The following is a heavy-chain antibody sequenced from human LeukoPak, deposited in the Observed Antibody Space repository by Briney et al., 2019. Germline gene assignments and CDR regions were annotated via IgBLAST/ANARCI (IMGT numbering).Heavy chain of an antibody. V-gene: IGHV4-38-2*01. CDR1: GYSISNGYY. D-gene: IGHD3-10*01. CDR3: ARGSGWRLVNHEFDY. Sequence: SETLSLTCAVSGYSISNGYYWGWIRQSPGKGLEWIGSIYHSGSTYYNPSLGSRVTISLVTSKNQFSLNLRSVTAAGTAVFYCARGSGWRLVNHEFDYWGQGTLVTVSS. CDR2: IYHSGST. J-gene: IGHJ4*02.